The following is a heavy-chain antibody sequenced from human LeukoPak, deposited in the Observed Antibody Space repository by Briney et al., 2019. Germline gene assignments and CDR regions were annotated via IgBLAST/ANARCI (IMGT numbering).Heavy chain of an antibody. CDR1: GGSISSYY. CDR3: ARARYFDY. V-gene: IGHV4-59*07. CDR2: IYYSGST. Sequence: PSDTLSLTCTVSGGSISSYYWSWIRQPPGKGLEWIGYIYYSGSTNYNPSLKSRVTISVDTSKNQFSLKLSSVTAADTAVYYCARARYFDYWGQGTLVTVSS. J-gene: IGHJ4*02.